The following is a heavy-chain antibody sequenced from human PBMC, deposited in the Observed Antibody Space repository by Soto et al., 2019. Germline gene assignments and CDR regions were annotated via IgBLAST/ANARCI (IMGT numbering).Heavy chain of an antibody. J-gene: IGHJ5*02. D-gene: IGHD3-3*01. Sequence: QITLKESGPTLVKPTQTLTLTCTFSGFSLSTSGVGVGWIRQPPGKALEWLALIYWDDDKRYSPSLKSRLTITKDTHKNQVVLTMTNMDPVDTATYYCAHSGAIDDFWSGYYTGRLNWFDPWGQGTLVTVSS. CDR2: IYWDDDK. V-gene: IGHV2-5*02. CDR3: AHSGAIDDFWSGYYTGRLNWFDP. CDR1: GFSLSTSGVG.